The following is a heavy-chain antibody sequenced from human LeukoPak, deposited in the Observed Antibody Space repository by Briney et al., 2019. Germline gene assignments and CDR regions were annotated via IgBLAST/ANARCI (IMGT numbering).Heavy chain of an antibody. D-gene: IGHD1-26*01. CDR3: ARERFYSGSFYYFDY. J-gene: IGHJ4*02. CDR1: GFTFRFYG. V-gene: IGHV3-48*03. Sequence: GGPLRLSCAASGFTFRFYGMSGARHAPGKGREWISYIVSSGTTIYYADSVKGRFTISRDNAKNSLFLQMNSLRAEDTAVYYCARERFYSGSFYYFDYWGQGALVTVSS. CDR2: IVSSGTTI.